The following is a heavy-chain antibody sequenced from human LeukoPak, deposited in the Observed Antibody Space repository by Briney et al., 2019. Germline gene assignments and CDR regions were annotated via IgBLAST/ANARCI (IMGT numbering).Heavy chain of an antibody. CDR1: GFTFSSYW. CDR2: IQQGGSEK. D-gene: IGHD6-6*01. J-gene: IGHJ4*02. Sequence: PGGSLRLSCAASGFTFSSYWMSWGRQAPGKGLEWVANIQQGGSEKYYVDSVKGRFTIPRDNAKNSLFLQMNSLRAEDTAVYYCARCHSSSSGDYWGQGTLVTVSS. V-gene: IGHV3-7*05. CDR3: ARCHSSSSGDY.